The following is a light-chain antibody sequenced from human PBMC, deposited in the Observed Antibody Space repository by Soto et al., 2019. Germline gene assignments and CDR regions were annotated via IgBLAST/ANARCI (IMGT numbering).Light chain of an antibody. CDR1: QSFSTW. J-gene: IGKJ4*01. V-gene: IGKV1-5*01. CDR3: QQYNTYPPLT. Sequence: DIQMTQSPSTLSASVGDRVTITCRASQSFSTWLAWYQQRPGEAPKLLIYDASNLGSGVPSRFSGSGSGTEFTLTISSLQPDDFATYYCQQYNTYPPLTFGGGTKVDIK. CDR2: DAS.